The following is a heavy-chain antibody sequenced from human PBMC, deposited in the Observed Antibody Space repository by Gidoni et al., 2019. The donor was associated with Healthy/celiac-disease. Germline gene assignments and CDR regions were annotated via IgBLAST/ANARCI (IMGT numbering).Heavy chain of an antibody. CDR3: AKDLGPYYDILTGYSPLTYWFFDL. D-gene: IGHD3-9*01. J-gene: IGHJ2*01. Sequence: EVQLLESGGGLVQPGGSLRLSCAASGSTFSSYAMSWVRPAPGKGLGWVAANSGSGGSTYYADSVKGRFTISRDNSKNTLYLQMNSLRAEDTAVYYCAKDLGPYYDILTGYSPLTYWFFDLWGRGTLVTVSS. CDR2: NSGSGGST. V-gene: IGHV3-23*01. CDR1: GSTFSSYA.